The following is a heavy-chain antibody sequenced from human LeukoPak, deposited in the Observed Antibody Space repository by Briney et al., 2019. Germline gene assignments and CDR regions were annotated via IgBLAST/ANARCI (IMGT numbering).Heavy chain of an antibody. V-gene: IGHV4-34*01. D-gene: IGHD5-18*01. Sequence: SETLSLTCAVYGGSLSGYYWSWIRKPPGKGLEWIGELNHSGSTNYSPSLKSRVTISVATSKNQFSLKLSSVTAADTAVYYCARGECGYSYAEMGCDFWGQGTLVTVSS. J-gene: IGHJ4*02. CDR1: GGSLSGYY. CDR2: LNHSGST. CDR3: ARGECGYSYAEMGCDF.